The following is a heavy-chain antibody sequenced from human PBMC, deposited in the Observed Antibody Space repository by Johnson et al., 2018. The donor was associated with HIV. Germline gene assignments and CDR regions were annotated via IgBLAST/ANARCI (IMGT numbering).Heavy chain of an antibody. Sequence: QVQLVESGGGVVQPGRSLRLSCAASGFTFSSYGMHWVRQAPGKGLEWVAFIRYDGSEKYYVDSVKDRLTISRDNGKNSLYMQMNSLRAEDTAVYFCARDSVSSGWYVAFDIWGQGTMVTVSS. D-gene: IGHD6-19*01. CDR3: ARDSVSSGWYVAFDI. CDR1: GFTFSSYG. J-gene: IGHJ3*02. CDR2: IRYDGSEK. V-gene: IGHV3-33*01.